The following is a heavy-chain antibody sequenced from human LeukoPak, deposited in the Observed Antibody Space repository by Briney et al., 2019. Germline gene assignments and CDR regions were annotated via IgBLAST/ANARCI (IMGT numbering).Heavy chain of an antibody. D-gene: IGHD4-11*01. CDR3: ARFDYRINWFDP. CDR2: IYYSGST. V-gene: IGHV4-61*01. CDR1: GYSISSGYY. Sequence: SETLSLTCAVSGYSISSGYYWGWIRQPPGKGLEWIGYIYYSGSTNYNPSLKSRVTISVDTSKNQFSLKLSSVTAADTAVYYCARFDYRINWFDPWGQGTLVTVSS. J-gene: IGHJ5*02.